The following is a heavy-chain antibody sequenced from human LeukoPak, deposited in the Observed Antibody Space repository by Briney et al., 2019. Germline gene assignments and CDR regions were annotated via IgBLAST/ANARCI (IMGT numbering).Heavy chain of an antibody. CDR3: ARDPIFYCSGGSCYSNWFDP. J-gene: IGHJ5*02. CDR2: IYTSGST. Sequence: PSETLSLTCTVSGGSISSYYWSWIRQPAGKGLEWIGRIYTSGSTNYNPSLKSRVTMSVDTSKNQFSLKLSSVTAADTAEYYCARDPIFYCSGGSCYSNWFDPWGQGTLVTVPS. CDR1: GGSISSYY. D-gene: IGHD2-15*01. V-gene: IGHV4-4*07.